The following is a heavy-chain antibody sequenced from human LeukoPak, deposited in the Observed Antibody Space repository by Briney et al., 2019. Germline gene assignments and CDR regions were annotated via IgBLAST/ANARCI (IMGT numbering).Heavy chain of an antibody. CDR2: IKHSGST. CDR1: GGSFSGYY. Sequence: PSETLSLTCAVYGGSFSGYYWSWIRQPPGKGLEWIGEIKHSGSTNYNPSLKSRVTISVDTSKNQFSLKLSSVTAADTAVYYCARSNPYYYGSGSYFHYWGQGTLVTVSS. V-gene: IGHV4-34*01. D-gene: IGHD3-10*01. J-gene: IGHJ4*02. CDR3: ARSNPYYYGSGSYFHY.